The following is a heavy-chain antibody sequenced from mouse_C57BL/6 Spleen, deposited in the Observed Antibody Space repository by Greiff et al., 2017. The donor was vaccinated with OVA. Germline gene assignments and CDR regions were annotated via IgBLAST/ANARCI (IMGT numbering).Heavy chain of an antibody. CDR3: ARTPYDYDGNWYFDV. CDR2: IWSGGST. Sequence: QVQLQQSGPGLVQPSQSLSITCTVSGFSLTSYGVHWVRQSPGKGLAWLGVIWSGGSTDSNAAFISRLSISKDNSMSQVFLKMNSMQADDTAIYYCARTPYDYDGNWYFDVWGTGTTVTVSS. V-gene: IGHV2-2*01. J-gene: IGHJ1*03. CDR1: GFSLTSYG. D-gene: IGHD2-4*01.